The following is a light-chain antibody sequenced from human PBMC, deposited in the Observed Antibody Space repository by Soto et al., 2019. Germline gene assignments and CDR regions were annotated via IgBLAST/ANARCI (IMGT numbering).Light chain of an antibody. CDR2: AAS. CDR1: QGISAY. Sequence: DIQMTQSRSSMSSSVGYRLTSTCLASQGISAYLNWYQQKPGKAPKLLIYAASTLQSGVPSRFSGSESGTEFALTISSLQPEDFATYYCPQLNSWTLGQGTKLDIK. J-gene: IGKJ1*01. CDR3: PQLNSWT. V-gene: IGKV1-9*01.